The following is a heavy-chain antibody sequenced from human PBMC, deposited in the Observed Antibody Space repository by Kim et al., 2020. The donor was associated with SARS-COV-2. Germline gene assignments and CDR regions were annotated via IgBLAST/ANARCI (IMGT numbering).Heavy chain of an antibody. V-gene: IGHV4-59*01. CDR1: TDSFSAYY. CDR2: IFYSGST. CDR3: ARSEGRASWHQFDY. J-gene: IGHJ4*02. Sequence: SETLSLTCTVSTDSFSAYYWSWIRQIPGKGLEWIGYIFYSGSTNYNPSLKSRATISWDTSRNQFSLDRTSVTQADTAVYYCARSEGRASWHQFDYLGQG.